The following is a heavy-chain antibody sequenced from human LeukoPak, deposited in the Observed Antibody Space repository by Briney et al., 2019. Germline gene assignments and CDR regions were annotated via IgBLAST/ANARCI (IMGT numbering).Heavy chain of an antibody. J-gene: IGHJ4*02. CDR2: IKKDGSEN. CDR3: ARDLSGVTGYTYGRGIDY. CDR1: RFTFICFS. Sequence: PGGALRLSCAASRFTFICFSMTWVRQAPGKELEWVANIKKDGSENYYVDSVKGRFTISRDNAKTSLYLQMNSLRAEDTAVYYCARDLSGVTGYTYGRGIDYWGQGTLVTVSS. D-gene: IGHD5-18*01. V-gene: IGHV3-7*01.